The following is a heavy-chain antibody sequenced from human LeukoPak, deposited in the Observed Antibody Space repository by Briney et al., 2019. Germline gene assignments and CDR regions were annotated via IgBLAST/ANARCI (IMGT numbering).Heavy chain of an antibody. CDR2: VNPSGVST. V-gene: IGHV1-46*01. CDR3: ARGAGTSVTYAPDY. J-gene: IGHJ4*02. D-gene: IGHD3-10*01. CDR1: GYTFTSYY. Sequence: ASVKVSCKASGYTFTSYYLHWVRQAPGQGLAWMGIVNPSGVSTIYAQKFQGRVTMTRDTSTNTVYMELSSLRSEDTAVYYCARGAGTSVTYAPDYWGQGTLVTVSS.